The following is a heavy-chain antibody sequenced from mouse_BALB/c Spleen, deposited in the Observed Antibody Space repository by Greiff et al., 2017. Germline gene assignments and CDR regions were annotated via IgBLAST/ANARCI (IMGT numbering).Heavy chain of an antibody. CDR3: ATLLRFYFDY. V-gene: IGHV1S29*02. J-gene: IGHJ2*01. CDR2: IYPYNGGT. Sequence: VQLQQSGPELVKPGASVKISCKASGYTFTDYNMHWVKQSHGKSLEWIGYIYPYNGGTGYNQKFKSKATLTVDNSSSTAYMELRSLTSEDSAVYYCATLLRFYFDYWGQGTTLTVSS. D-gene: IGHD1-1*01. CDR1: GYTFTDYN.